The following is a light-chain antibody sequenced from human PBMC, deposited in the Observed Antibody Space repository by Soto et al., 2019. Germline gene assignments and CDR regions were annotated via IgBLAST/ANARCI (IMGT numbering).Light chain of an antibody. V-gene: IGKV2-30*01. CDR2: EVS. CDR3: MQGTYWPYT. Sequence: DVVMTQSPLSLPATLGQPASISCRSSQSLVYRDGNTYLNWFQQRPGQSPRRLIYEVSNRDSGVPDRISGSGSATDFTLRISRVEAEDVGVYYCMQGTYWPYTFGQGTKLEIK. J-gene: IGKJ2*01. CDR1: QSLVYRDGNTY.